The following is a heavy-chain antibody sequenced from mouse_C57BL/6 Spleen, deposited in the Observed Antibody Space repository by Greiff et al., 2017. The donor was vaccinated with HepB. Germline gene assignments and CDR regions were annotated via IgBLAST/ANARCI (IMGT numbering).Heavy chain of an antibody. CDR2: IYPGDGDT. J-gene: IGHJ2*01. V-gene: IGHV1-82*01. D-gene: IGHD3-2*02. CDR1: GYAFSSSW. CDR3: ARRQLRGDFDY. Sequence: ESGPELVKPGASVKISCKASGYAFSSSWMNWVKQRPGKGLEWIGRIYPGDGDTNYNGKFKGKATLTADKSSSTAYMQLSSLTSEDSAVYFCARRQLRGDFDYWGQGPLSQSPQ.